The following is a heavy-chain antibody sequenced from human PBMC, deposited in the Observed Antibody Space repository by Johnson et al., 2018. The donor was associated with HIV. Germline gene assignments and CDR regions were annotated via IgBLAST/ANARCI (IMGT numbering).Heavy chain of an antibody. CDR2: TSWNSGRL. D-gene: IGHD6-13*01. CDR1: GFTFNDYA. J-gene: IGHJ3*02. Sequence: VQLVESGGGVVRPGESLRLSCAASGFTFNDYAMHWVRQAPGKGLEWVSGTSWNSGRLGYAASVKGRLTISRDNAKNSLYLQMNSLRADDTALYYCAKPRYSSSYHDAFGIWGQGTMVTVSS. V-gene: IGHV3-9*01. CDR3: AKPRYSSSYHDAFGI.